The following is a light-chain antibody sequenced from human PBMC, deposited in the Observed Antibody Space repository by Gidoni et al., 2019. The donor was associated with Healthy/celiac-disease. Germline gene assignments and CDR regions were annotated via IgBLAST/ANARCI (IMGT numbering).Light chain of an antibody. CDR2: DAS. Sequence: EIVLTQSPATLSLSPGERATLSCRASQSVSSYLAWYQQKPGQAPRLLIYDASNRATGIPARFSGSGSGTDFTLTISSLEPEDFAVYYCQQRSNPITFXQXTRLEIK. CDR3: QQRSNPIT. V-gene: IGKV3-11*01. CDR1: QSVSSY. J-gene: IGKJ5*01.